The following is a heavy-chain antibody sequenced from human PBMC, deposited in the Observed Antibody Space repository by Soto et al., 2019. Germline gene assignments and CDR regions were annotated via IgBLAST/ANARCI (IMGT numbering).Heavy chain of an antibody. CDR3: AKDIQLAEDLYGMDV. CDR1: GFTFDDYT. Sequence: HPGGSLRLSCAASGFTFDDYTMHWVRQAPGKGLEWVSLISWDGGSTYYADSVKGRFTISRDNSKNSLYLQMNSLRTEDTALYYCAKDIQLAEDLYGMDVWGQGTTVTVSS. V-gene: IGHV3-43*01. J-gene: IGHJ6*02. D-gene: IGHD6-13*01. CDR2: ISWDGGST.